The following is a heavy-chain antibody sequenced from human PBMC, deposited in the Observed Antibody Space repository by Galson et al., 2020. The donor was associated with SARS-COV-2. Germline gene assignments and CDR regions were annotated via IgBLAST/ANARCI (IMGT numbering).Heavy chain of an antibody. CDR2: ISYDGSNK. J-gene: IGHJ4*02. CDR1: GFTFSSYG. CDR3: AKIAAAGMGEVSDY. Sequence: GGSLRLSCAASGFTFSSYGMHWVRQAPGKGLEWVAVISYDGSNKYYADSVKGRFTISRDNSKNTLYLQMNSLRAEDTAVYYCAKIAAAGMGEVSDYWGQGTLVTVSS. D-gene: IGHD6-13*01. V-gene: IGHV3-30*18.